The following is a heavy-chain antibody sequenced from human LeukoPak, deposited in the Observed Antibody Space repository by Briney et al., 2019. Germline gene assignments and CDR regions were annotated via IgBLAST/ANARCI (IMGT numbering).Heavy chain of an antibody. D-gene: IGHD3-16*01. J-gene: IGHJ4*02. CDR1: GYTFNGYY. V-gene: IGHV1-2*06. CDR3: ARETKTFGGANTY. Sequence: ASVKVSCKASGYTFNGYYMQWVRQAPGQGVEGMRRLNPNSCRTNYSQTFQPTLPITSHTSITTPYMELSRLISDDTAVYYCARETKTFGGANTYWGQGTLVTVSS. CDR2: LNPNSCRT.